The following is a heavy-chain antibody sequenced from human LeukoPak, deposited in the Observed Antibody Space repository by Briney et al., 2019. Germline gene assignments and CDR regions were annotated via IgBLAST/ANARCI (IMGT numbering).Heavy chain of an antibody. J-gene: IGHJ6*02. CDR1: GFTFSSYA. Sequence: GGSLRLSCAASGFTFSSYAMSWVRRAPGKGLEWVSAISGSGGSTYYADSVKGRFTISRDNSKNTLYLQMNSLRAEDTAVYYCANPYSGSYYYGMDVWGQGTTVTVSS. CDR3: ANPYSGSYYYGMDV. D-gene: IGHD1-26*01. V-gene: IGHV3-23*01. CDR2: ISGSGGST.